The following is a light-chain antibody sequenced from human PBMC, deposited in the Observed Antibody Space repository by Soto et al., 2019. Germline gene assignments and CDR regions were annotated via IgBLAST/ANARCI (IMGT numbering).Light chain of an antibody. CDR1: SSDIGHYDY. Sequence: QSVLTQPASVSGSPGQSITISCTGTSSDIGHYDYVSWYQQHPGKAPKLMIYHVTYRPSGVSDRYSGSKSGNSASLTSSVLQADDEADYYCCSLTPSHTYVVGSGTQLTVL. J-gene: IGLJ1*01. CDR2: HVT. CDR3: CSLTPSHTYV. V-gene: IGLV2-14*03.